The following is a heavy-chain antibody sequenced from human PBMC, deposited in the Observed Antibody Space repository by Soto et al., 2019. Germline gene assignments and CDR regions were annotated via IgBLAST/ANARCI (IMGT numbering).Heavy chain of an antibody. Sequence: PSETLSLTCTVSGGSISSSSYYWGWIRQPPGKGLEWIGSIYYSGSTNYNPSLKSRVTISVDTSKNQFSLKLSSVTAADTAVYYCARGGSGSYYNNWFDPWGQGTLVPVSS. D-gene: IGHD3-10*01. J-gene: IGHJ5*02. V-gene: IGHV4-39*07. CDR1: GGSISSSSYY. CDR2: IYYSGST. CDR3: ARGGSGSYYNNWFDP.